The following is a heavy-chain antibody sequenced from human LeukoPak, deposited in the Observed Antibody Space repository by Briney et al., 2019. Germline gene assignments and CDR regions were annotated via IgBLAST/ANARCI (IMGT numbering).Heavy chain of an antibody. CDR1: GGSISSYY. D-gene: IGHD4-17*01. V-gene: IGHV4-59*01. CDR2: IYYSGST. J-gene: IGHJ5*02. CDR3: AKTREGLRQEFDP. Sequence: PSETLSLTCTVSGGSISSYYWSWIRQPPGKGLEWIGYIYYSGSTNYNPSLKSRVTISVDTSKNQFSLKLSSVTAADTAVYYCAKTREGLRQEFDPWGQGTLVTVSS.